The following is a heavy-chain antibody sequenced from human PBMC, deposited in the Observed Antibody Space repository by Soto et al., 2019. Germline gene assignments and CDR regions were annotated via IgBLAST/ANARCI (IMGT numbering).Heavy chain of an antibody. CDR1: GGSIRSSY. D-gene: IGHD6-19*01. Sequence: PSETLYLTCTVSGGSIRSSYWSWIRQPQGKGQEWIGYIYYSGSTNYNPSLKSRVTISVDTSKKQFSLKLSSVTAADTAVYYCARVSEKAVAAKKFPYYFDYWGQGTLVTVSS. CDR3: ARVSEKAVAAKKFPYYFDY. J-gene: IGHJ4*02. CDR2: IYYSGST. V-gene: IGHV4-59*01.